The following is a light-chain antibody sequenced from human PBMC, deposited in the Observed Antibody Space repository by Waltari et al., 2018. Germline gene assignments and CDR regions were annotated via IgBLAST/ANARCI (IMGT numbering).Light chain of an antibody. CDR3: SSYTSSSTVV. Sequence: QSALTQPASVSGSPGQSITISRTGTSSDVRGYNSVSRYQHHPGKAPKLMIYDVSNRPSGVSNRFSGSKSGNTASLTISGLQAEDEADYYCSSYTSSSTVVFGGGTKLTVL. J-gene: IGLJ2*01. V-gene: IGLV2-14*03. CDR2: DVS. CDR1: SSDVRGYNS.